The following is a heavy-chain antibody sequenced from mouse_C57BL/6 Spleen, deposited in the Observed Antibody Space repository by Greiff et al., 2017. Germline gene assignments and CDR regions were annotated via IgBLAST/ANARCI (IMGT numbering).Heavy chain of an antibody. V-gene: IGHV5-6*01. CDR2: ISSGGSYT. D-gene: IGHD2-4*01. J-gene: IGHJ3*01. CDR1: GFTFSSYG. Sequence: DVQLVESGGDLVKPGGSLKLSCAASGFTFSSYGMSWVRQTPDKRLEWVATISSGGSYTYYPDSVKGRFTISSDNAKNTLYLQMSSLKSEDTAMYYCASHSIYYDYDQAWFAYWGQGTLVTVSA. CDR3: ASHSIYYDYDQAWFAY.